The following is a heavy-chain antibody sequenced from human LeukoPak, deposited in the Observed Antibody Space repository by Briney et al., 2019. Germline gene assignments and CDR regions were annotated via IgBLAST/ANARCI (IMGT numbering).Heavy chain of an antibody. CDR3: ARDVSSMFPNWFDP. CDR2: IWNSGNT. J-gene: IGHJ5*02. V-gene: IGHV4-31*03. Sequence: SQTLSLPCSVSGDSISSRTYFWTWIRQHPEKGLEWSGYIWNSGNTNYNPALKSRVTISVDTSKNQFSLKLTSVTAADTAIYYCARDVSSMFPNWFDPWGQGILVIVSS. D-gene: IGHD6-6*01. CDR1: GDSISSRTYF.